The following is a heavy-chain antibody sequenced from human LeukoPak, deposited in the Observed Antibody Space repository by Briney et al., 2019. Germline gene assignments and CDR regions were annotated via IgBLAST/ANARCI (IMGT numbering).Heavy chain of an antibody. CDR3: TTGPQIAATGRDY. D-gene: IGHD6-13*01. V-gene: IGHV3-15*01. Sequence: PGGSLRLSCAVSGFTFRNYGMSWVRQAPGKGLEWVGRIKSRTDGGTTDYPAPVKGRFTISRVDSKNTLYLQMDSLKTEDTAVYYCTTGPQIAATGRDYWGQGTLVTVSS. CDR2: IKSRTDGGTT. J-gene: IGHJ4*02. CDR1: GFTFRNYG.